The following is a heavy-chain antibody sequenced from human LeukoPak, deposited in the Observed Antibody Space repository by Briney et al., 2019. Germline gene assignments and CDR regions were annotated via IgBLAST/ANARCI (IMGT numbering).Heavy chain of an antibody. D-gene: IGHD2-21*01. CDR1: GFTVSSNS. CDR2: INSGGGT. CDR3: ARELSQIVWGGLDY. J-gene: IGHJ4*02. V-gene: IGHV3-53*01. Sequence: GGSLRLSCAASGFTVSSNSMSWVRQAPGKGLEWVSVINSGGGTYYTDSVKGRFTISRDNSKNTVFLQMNSLRVEDTAVYYCARELSQIVWGGLDYGGQGTLVSVSS.